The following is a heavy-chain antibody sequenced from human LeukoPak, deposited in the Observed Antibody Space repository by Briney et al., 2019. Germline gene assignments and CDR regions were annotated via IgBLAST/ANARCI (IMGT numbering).Heavy chain of an antibody. Sequence: PGGSLRLSCAASGFTFSDYWMTWVRQAPGRGLEWVANVKQDGSGKYYADSVKGRFTISRDNAKNSLYLQMNSLRAEDTAVYYCARNLLLEYWGQGTLVTVSS. CDR1: GFTFSDYW. CDR2: VKQDGSGK. J-gene: IGHJ4*02. CDR3: ARNLLLEY. V-gene: IGHV3-7*05. D-gene: IGHD2-15*01.